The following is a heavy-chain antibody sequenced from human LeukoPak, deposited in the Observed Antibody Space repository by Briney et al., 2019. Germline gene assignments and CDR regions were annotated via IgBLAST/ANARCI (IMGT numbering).Heavy chain of an antibody. D-gene: IGHD3-10*01. J-gene: IGHJ5*02. CDR3: ARRRMVRGVPYNWFDP. CDR1: GYSFTSYW. V-gene: IGHV5-51*01. Sequence: GESLKISCMGSGYSFTSYWIGWVRQMPGKGLEWMGIIYPGDSDTRYSPSFQGQVTISADKSISTAYLQWSSLKASDTAMYYCARRRMVRGVPYNWFDPWGQGTLVTVSS. CDR2: IYPGDSDT.